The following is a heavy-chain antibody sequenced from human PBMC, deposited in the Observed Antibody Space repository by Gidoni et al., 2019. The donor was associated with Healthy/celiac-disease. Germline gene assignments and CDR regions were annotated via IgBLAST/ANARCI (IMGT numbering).Heavy chain of an antibody. CDR2: ISWNSGSI. J-gene: IGHJ3*02. V-gene: IGHV3-9*01. CDR3: AKDRGCSSTSCSLGAFDI. D-gene: IGHD2-2*01. Sequence: EVQLVESGGGLVQPGRSLRLSCAASGFPFDDYAMHWVRQAPGKGLEWVSGISWNSGSIGYADSVKGRFTISRDNAKNSLYLQMNSLRAEDTALYYCAKDRGCSSTSCSLGAFDIWGQGTMVTVSS. CDR1: GFPFDDYA.